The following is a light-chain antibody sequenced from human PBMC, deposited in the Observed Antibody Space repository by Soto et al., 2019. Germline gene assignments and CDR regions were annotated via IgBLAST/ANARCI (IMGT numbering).Light chain of an antibody. CDR3: QHYNNWPRT. CDR1: QSVSSN. J-gene: IGKJ1*01. CDR2: GAS. V-gene: IGKV3-15*01. Sequence: EIVMTQSPATLSVSPGERATLSCRASQSVSSNLAGYQQKPGQAPRLLIYGASTRATGIPARFSGSGSGTGFPLTISRLESEGFAVCYCQHYNNWPRTFGQGTKVEIK.